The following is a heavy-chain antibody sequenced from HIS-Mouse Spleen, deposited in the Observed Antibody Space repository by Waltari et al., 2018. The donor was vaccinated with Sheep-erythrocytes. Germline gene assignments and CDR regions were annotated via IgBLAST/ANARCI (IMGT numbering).Heavy chain of an antibody. CDR2: ISYDGSNK. Sequence: QVQLVESGGGVVQPGRSLRLSCAASGFPFSRFCMHWVRQAPGKGLGWVAVISYDGSNKYYADSVKGRFTISRDNSKNTLYLQMNSLRAEDTAVYYCAKGDAMVYDAFDIWGQGTMVTVSS. CDR3: AKGDAMVYDAFDI. D-gene: IGHD2-8*01. J-gene: IGHJ3*02. V-gene: IGHV3-30*18. CDR1: GFPFSRFC.